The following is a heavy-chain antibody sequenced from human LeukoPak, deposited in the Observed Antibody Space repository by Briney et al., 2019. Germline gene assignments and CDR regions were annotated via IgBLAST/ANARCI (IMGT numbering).Heavy chain of an antibody. J-gene: IGHJ4*02. CDR1: GFIFSDYY. CDR3: AKAEYCTGARCYSAAFAY. CDR2: ISSSGSYT. Sequence: PGGSLRLSCAASGFIFSDYYMTWIRQAPGKGLEFISFISSSGSYTNSADSVKGRFTISRDNSKNTLYLQMNSLRAEDTAVYYCAKAEYCTGARCYSAAFAYWGQGTLVTVSS. V-gene: IGHV3-11*06. D-gene: IGHD2-8*02.